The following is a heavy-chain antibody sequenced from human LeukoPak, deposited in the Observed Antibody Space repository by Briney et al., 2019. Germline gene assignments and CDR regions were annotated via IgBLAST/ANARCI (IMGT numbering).Heavy chain of an antibody. J-gene: IGHJ4*02. CDR2: ISYDGSNK. Sequence: GGSLRLSCTASGFTFSSYAMHWVRPAPGKGLEWVAVISYDGSNKYYADSVKGRFAISRDNSKNTLYLQMNSLRAEDTAVYYCARLGIQLWLSYYFDYWGQGTLVTVSS. CDR1: GFTFSSYA. D-gene: IGHD5-18*01. V-gene: IGHV3-30*09. CDR3: ARLGIQLWLSYYFDY.